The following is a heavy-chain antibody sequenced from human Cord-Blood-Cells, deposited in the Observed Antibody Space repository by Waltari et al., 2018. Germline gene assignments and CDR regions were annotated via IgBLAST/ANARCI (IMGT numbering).Heavy chain of an antibody. V-gene: IGHV3-30-3*01. J-gene: IGHJ4*02. CDR2: ISYDGSNK. D-gene: IGHD3-10*01. Sequence: QVQLVESGGGVVQPGGAVRLSCAASGSTFSGYAMHWVRQAPGKGREWVAVISYDGSNKYYADAVKGRFTISRDNSKNTLYLQMNSLRAEDTAVYYCARDGSRGYFDYWGQGTLVTVSS. CDR1: GSTFSGYA. CDR3: ARDGSRGYFDY.